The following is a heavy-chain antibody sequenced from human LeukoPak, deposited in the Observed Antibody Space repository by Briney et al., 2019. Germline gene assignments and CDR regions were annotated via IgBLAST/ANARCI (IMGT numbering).Heavy chain of an antibody. Sequence: GGSLRLSCAASGFTFSSYKMNWVRQAPGKGLEWVSYISTSDTTMYYADSVKGRFTISRDNAKNSLYLQMNSLRVEDTAVYYCARGGGSSWCLDCWGQGTLVTVSS. CDR2: ISTSDTTM. CDR1: GFTFSSYK. D-gene: IGHD6-13*01. CDR3: ARGGGSSWCLDC. J-gene: IGHJ4*02. V-gene: IGHV3-48*03.